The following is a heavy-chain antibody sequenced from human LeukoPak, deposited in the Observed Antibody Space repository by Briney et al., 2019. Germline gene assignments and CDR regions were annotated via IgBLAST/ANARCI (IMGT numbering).Heavy chain of an antibody. CDR2: IYPGDYDS. J-gene: IGHJ4*02. CDR1: GYSFSGYW. Sequence: GESLKISCKGSGYSFSGYWIGWVRQMPGKGLEWMGIIYPGDYDSRYSPSFQGQVTISADKSISTAYLQWSSLKASDTAMYYCARLKAYVTVVPTFYFDYWGQGTLVTVSS. CDR3: ARLKAYVTVVPTFYFDY. V-gene: IGHV5-51*01. D-gene: IGHD4-23*01.